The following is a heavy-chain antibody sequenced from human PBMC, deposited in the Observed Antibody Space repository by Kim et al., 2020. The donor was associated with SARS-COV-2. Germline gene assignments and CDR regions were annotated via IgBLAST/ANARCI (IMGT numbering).Heavy chain of an antibody. V-gene: IGHV3-30*02. J-gene: IGHJ4*02. D-gene: IGHD3-22*01. Sequence: VKGRFTISRDNYKHALYLQMNSLRAEDTAVYYCAKVRSSGYYYFSYYCDYWGQGTLVTVSS. CDR3: AKVRSSGYYYFSYYCDY.